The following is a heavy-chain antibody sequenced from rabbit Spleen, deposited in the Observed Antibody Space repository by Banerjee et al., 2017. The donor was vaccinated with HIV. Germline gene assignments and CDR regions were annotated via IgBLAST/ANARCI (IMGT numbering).Heavy chain of an antibody. J-gene: IGHJ4*01. CDR3: ARDLVAAIGWNFNL. CDR2: IRSSNADT. V-gene: IGHV1S40*01. Sequence: QSLEESGGDLVKPGASLTLTCTASGFSFSSSYYMCWVRQAPGKGLEWIACIRSSNADTWYASWAKGRFTISKSSSSTVDLKMTSLTAADTAIYFCARDLVAAIGWNFNLWGPGTLVTVS. D-gene: IGHD5-1*01. CDR1: GFSFSSSYY.